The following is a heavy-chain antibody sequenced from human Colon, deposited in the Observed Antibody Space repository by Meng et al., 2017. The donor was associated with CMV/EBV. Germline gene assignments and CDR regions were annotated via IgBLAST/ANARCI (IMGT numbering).Heavy chain of an antibody. CDR1: GFTFS. CDR3: ARDRVFDY. J-gene: IGHJ4*02. CDR2: ISSSGGTI. V-gene: IGHV3-48*03. Sequence: GGSLRLSCSASGFTFSMFSTYEMNWVRQAPGKGLEWIASISSSGGTIYYADSVKGRFTISRDNAKNSLYLQMNSLRAGDTAVYYCARDRVFDYWGQGALVTVSS.